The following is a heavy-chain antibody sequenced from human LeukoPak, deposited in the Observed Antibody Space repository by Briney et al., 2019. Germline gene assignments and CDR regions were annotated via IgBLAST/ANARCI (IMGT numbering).Heavy chain of an antibody. J-gene: IGHJ5*02. Sequence: PSETLSLTSTVSGGSISSYYWSWIRQPAGKGLEWIGRIYTSGSTNYNPSLKSRVTMSVDTSKNQFSLKLSSVTAADTAVYYCARDWDYYDSSGHGNNWFDPWGQGTLVTVSS. CDR1: GGSISSYY. V-gene: IGHV4-4*07. CDR2: IYTSGST. D-gene: IGHD3-22*01. CDR3: ARDWDYYDSSGHGNNWFDP.